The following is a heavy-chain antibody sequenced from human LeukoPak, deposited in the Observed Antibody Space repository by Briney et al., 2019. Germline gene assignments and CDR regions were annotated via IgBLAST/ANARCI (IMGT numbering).Heavy chain of an antibody. CDR1: GYSFTSYW. V-gene: IGHV5-51*01. Sequence: GESLQISCQGSGYSFTSYWIGWVRQMPGKGLEWMGIIYPGDSDSRYSPSFQGQVTISADKSISTAYLQWSSLKASDTAMYYCARQSTTVLTSRAFDIWGQGXMXTVSS. D-gene: IGHD4-17*01. CDR3: ARQSTTVLTSRAFDI. J-gene: IGHJ3*02. CDR2: IYPGDSDS.